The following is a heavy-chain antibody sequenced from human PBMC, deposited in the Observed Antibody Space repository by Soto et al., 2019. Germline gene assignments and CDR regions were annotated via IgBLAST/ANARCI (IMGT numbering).Heavy chain of an antibody. Sequence: QVQLVQSGAEVKKPGASVKVSCKASGYTFTSYDINWVRQATGQGLEWMGWMNPNSGNTGYAQKFQGRVTMTRNTSISTAYMELSRLSSGDTAVYYCARGKTDYDFWSGYYGNNWFDPWGQATLVTVSS. D-gene: IGHD3-3*01. J-gene: IGHJ5*02. CDR3: ARGKTDYDFWSGYYGNNWFDP. V-gene: IGHV1-8*01. CDR2: MNPNSGNT. CDR1: GYTFTSYD.